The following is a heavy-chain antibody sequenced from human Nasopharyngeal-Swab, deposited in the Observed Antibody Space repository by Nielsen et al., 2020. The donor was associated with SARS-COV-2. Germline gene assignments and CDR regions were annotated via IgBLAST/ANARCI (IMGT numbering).Heavy chain of an antibody. D-gene: IGHD3-22*01. CDR2: ISWNSGSI. Sequence: GGSLRLSCAAFGFTFDDYAMHWVRQAPGKGLEWVSGISWNSGSIGYADSVKGRFTISRDNAKNSLYLQMNSLRAEDTALYYCAKDSSRLTMIVASGYYFDYWGQGTLVTVSS. V-gene: IGHV3-9*01. J-gene: IGHJ4*02. CDR1: GFTFDDYA. CDR3: AKDSSRLTMIVASGYYFDY.